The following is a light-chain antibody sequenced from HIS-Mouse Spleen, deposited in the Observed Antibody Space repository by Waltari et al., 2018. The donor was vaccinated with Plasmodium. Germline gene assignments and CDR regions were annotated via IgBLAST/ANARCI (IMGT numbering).Light chain of an antibody. CDR1: SGSVSTTYY. Sequence: QTVVTQEPSIAVSPGGTVTRTSGLSSGSVSTTYYPSCYQKTPGQAPRTLIYSTNTRSSGVPDRFSGSILGNKAALTITGAQADDESDYYCVLYMGSGTVVFGGGTKLTVL. J-gene: IGLJ2*01. CDR3: VLYMGSGTVV. CDR2: STN. V-gene: IGLV8-61*01.